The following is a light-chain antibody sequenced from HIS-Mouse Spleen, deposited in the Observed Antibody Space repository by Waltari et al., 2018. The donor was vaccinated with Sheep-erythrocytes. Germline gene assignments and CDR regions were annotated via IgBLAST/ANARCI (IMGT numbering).Light chain of an antibody. J-gene: IGLJ2*01. V-gene: IGLV2-8*01. CDR1: SSDVGGYNY. CDR3: SSYAGSNNLV. Sequence: QSALTQPPSASGSPGQSVTISCTGTSSDVGGYNYVSWYQQHPGKAPKLMIYEVSKRPPGVPDRFSGSKSGNTAYLTVSGVQAEDEADYYCSSYAGSNNLVFGGGTKLTVL. CDR2: EVS.